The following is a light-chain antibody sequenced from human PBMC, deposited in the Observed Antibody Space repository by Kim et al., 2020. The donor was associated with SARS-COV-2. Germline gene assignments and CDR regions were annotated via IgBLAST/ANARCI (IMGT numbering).Light chain of an antibody. V-gene: IGLV2-8*01. CDR2: DVS. CDR1: SSDVGGYNY. J-gene: IGLJ1*01. CDR3: SSYAGSNNYV. Sequence: GQSVTIACNGTSSDVGGYNYVSWYQQHPGEAPKLIIYDVSKRPSGVPDRFSGSKSGNMASLTVSGLQAEDEAEYYCSSYAGSNNYVFGTGTKVTVL.